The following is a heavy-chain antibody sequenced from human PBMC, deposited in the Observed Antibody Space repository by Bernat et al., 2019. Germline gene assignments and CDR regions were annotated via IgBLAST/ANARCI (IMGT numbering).Heavy chain of an antibody. V-gene: IGHV3-30*03. Sequence: QVQLVESGGGVVQPGRSLRLSCAASGFTFSDYGMHWVRQAPGKGLEWVAVISYDGANRNYADSVKGRFTISRDNSKNTLYLQMNSLRAEDTAVYYCARDQLDIWGQGTMVTVSS. J-gene: IGHJ3*02. CDR3: ARDQLDI. CDR2: ISYDGANR. CDR1: GFTFSDYG.